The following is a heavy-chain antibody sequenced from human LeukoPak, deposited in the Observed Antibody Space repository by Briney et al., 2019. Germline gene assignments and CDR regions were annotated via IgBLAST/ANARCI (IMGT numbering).Heavy chain of an antibody. Sequence: GGSLRLSCAAAGFTFSSYAMSRVRQAPGKGLEWVSAISGSGGITYYADSVKGRFTISRDNSKNTLYLQMNSLRAEDTAVYYCAKNIYRIAVAGPFDYWGQGTLVTVSS. D-gene: IGHD6-19*01. V-gene: IGHV3-23*01. CDR2: ISGSGGIT. CDR3: AKNIYRIAVAGPFDY. J-gene: IGHJ4*02. CDR1: GFTFSSYA.